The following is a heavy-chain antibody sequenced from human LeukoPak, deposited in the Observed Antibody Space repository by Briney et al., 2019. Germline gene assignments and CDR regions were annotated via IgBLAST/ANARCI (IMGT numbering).Heavy chain of an antibody. V-gene: IGHV3-30*03. CDR2: ISYDGSNK. D-gene: IGHD3-22*01. J-gene: IGHJ4*02. CDR1: GFTFSSYG. Sequence: GGSLRLSCAASGFTFSSYGMHWVRQAPGKGLEWVAVISYDGSNKYYADSVKGRFTISRDNSKNTLYLQMNSLRAEDTAVYYCATPSDSSGYYFLFDYWGQGTLVTVSS. CDR3: ATPSDSSGYYFLFDY.